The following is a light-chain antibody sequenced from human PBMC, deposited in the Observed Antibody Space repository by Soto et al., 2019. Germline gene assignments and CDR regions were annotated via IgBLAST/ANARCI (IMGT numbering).Light chain of an antibody. J-gene: IGKJ4*01. CDR1: QSVSSN. CDR2: GAS. CDR3: QQYNNWPPVT. Sequence: EIVMTQSPATLSVSPGERATLSCRASQSVSSNLAWYQQKPGQAPRLLISGASTRATGIPARFSGSGSGTEFTLTISILQSEDFAVYYCQQYNNWPPVTFGGGTKVEIK. V-gene: IGKV3-15*01.